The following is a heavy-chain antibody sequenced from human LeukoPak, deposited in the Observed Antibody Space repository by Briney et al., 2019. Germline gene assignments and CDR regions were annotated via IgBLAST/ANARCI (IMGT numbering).Heavy chain of an antibody. CDR3: ARAPDYYGSRNYYYMDV. D-gene: IGHD3-10*01. J-gene: IGHJ6*03. Sequence: GASVKVSCKASGYTFTSYDINWVRQATGQGLEWMGWMNPNSGNTGYAQKFQGRVTITRNTSISTAYMELSSLRSEDTAVYYCARAPDYYGSRNYYYMDVWGKGTTVTVSS. CDR2: MNPNSGNT. V-gene: IGHV1-8*03. CDR1: GYTFTSYD.